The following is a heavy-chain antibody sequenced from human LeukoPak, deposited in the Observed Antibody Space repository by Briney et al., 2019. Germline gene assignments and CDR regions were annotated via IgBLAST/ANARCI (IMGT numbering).Heavy chain of an antibody. CDR3: ARHSXVIGAX. CDR1: GYTFTHQW. Sequence: GESLKISCKASGYTFTHQWIGWVRQKSGSGLEWMGIIYPRDSDTRYSPSFQGHVSISADTSINTASLEWSRLEASDTAIYYCARHSXVIGAXWGQGTLVTVXS. V-gene: IGHV5-51*01. J-gene: IGHJ4*02. CDR2: IYPRDSDT. D-gene: IGHD3-10*01.